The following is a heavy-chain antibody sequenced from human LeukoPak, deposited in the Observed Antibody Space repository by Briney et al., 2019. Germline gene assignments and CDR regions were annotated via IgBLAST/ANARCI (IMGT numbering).Heavy chain of an antibody. V-gene: IGHV3-30*02. Sequence: PGGPLRLSCAASGFTFSSYGMHWVRQAPGKGLEWMAFIWYDGTNKYYADSVTGRLTISRDNSKNTLYLQMNSLRAEDTAVYYCAKTPGYCSSTTCYHNWFDPWGQGTLVTVSS. CDR1: GFTFSSYG. D-gene: IGHD2-2*03. CDR2: IWYDGTNK. J-gene: IGHJ5*02. CDR3: AKTPGYCSSTTCYHNWFDP.